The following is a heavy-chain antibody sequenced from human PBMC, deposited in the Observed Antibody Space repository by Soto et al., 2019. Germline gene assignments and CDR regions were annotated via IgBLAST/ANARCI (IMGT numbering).Heavy chain of an antibody. CDR2: IDYYGST. CDR1: GGSISGYY. V-gene: IGHV4-59*01. J-gene: IGHJ3*02. Sequence: QVQLQESGPGLVKPSETLSLTCTVSGGSISGYYWSWIRQPPGKRLEWIGYIDYYGSTNYNPSLKSRVTISVDPSKKQFSLYLGSVTAADTAIYYCARYFAWPSGFDIWGQGTMVTVSS. D-gene: IGHD3-9*01. CDR3: ARYFAWPSGFDI.